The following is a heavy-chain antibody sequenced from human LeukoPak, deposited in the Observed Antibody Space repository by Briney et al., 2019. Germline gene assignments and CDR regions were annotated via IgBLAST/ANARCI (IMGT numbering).Heavy chain of an antibody. Sequence: GGSLRLSCAASGFTFNSIWMSWVRQAPGKGLEWVASISQDESHKYYLDSVKGRFTISGDNAKNSLFLQVNSLRVEDTAVYYCGGEPRSMAYWGQGTLVTVSS. CDR2: ISQDESHK. V-gene: IGHV3-7*01. CDR3: GGEPRSMAY. CDR1: GFTFNSIW. J-gene: IGHJ4*02. D-gene: IGHD2-21*01.